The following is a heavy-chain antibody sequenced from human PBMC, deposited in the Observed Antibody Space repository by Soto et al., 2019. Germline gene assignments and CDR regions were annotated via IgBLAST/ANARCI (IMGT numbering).Heavy chain of an antibody. CDR2: ISADGSVV. D-gene: IGHD3-16*01. V-gene: IGHV3-74*01. CDR1: GFSFSAYR. CDR3: EREGKRFYAVDF. Sequence: EEQVVESGGGSVQPGGSLRLFCTASGFSFSAYRLYWVRQAPGKGLRWVSRISADGSVVNVADSVKGRLTISRDNAQHTVTIRIGSLRVDDMCISYCEREGKRFYAVDFWGQGPSVHVSS. J-gene: IGHJ6*02.